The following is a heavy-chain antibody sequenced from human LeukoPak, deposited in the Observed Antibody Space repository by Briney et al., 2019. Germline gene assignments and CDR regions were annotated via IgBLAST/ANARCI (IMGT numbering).Heavy chain of an antibody. J-gene: IGHJ6*02. Sequence: GGSLRLSCAAPGFTLSTYSMNWVRQAAGRGLEWVSSISSSARYIYYADSVKGRFTISRDNAKNSLYLQMNSLRAEDTAVYYCARGGVGLVIIPGWEYDYYGLDVWGQGTTVTVSS. CDR3: ARGGVGLVIIPGWEYDYYGLDV. CDR2: ISSSARYI. V-gene: IGHV3-21*01. D-gene: IGHD3/OR15-3a*01. CDR1: GFTLSTYS.